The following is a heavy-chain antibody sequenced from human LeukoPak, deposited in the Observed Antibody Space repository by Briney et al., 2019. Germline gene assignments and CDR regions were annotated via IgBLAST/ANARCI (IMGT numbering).Heavy chain of an antibody. V-gene: IGHV1-46*01. CDR1: GYTFTNYY. CDR3: ATRDLDY. D-gene: IGHD1/OR15-1a*01. J-gene: IGHJ4*02. CDR2: INPGGGNT. Sequence: ASVKVSCKASGYTFTNYYIHWVRQAPGQGLEWMGLINPGGGNTNYAQNFQGRVTMTEDTSTDTAYMELSSLRSEDTAVYYCATRDLDYWGQGTLVTVSS.